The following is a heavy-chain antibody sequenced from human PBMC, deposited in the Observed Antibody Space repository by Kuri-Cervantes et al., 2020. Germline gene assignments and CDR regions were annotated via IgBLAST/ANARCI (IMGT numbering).Heavy chain of an antibody. Sequence: GGSLRLSCAASGFTFSSYSMNWVRQAPGKGLEWVSYISSSSSTIYYADSVKGRFTISRDNSKNTLYLQMNSLRAEDTAVYYCARGFSSGWYFSVNYYYGMDVWGQGTTVTVSS. CDR2: ISSSSSTI. J-gene: IGHJ6*02. CDR1: GFTFSSYS. V-gene: IGHV3-48*01. CDR3: ARGFSSGWYFSVNYYYGMDV. D-gene: IGHD6-19*01.